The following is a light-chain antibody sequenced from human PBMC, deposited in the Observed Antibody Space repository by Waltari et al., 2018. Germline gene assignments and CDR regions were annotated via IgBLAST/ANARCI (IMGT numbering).Light chain of an antibody. J-gene: IGLJ1*01. CDR2: GAT. CDR3: FSFVAANSFV. V-gene: IGLV2-23*01. CDR1: SNDIGNYDL. Sequence: QSPLTQPASVSGSPGQSITLPCTGTSNDIGNYDLVRWYQQRQGEAPTLSIYGATKRPSGVSNRFSGSKSGKTASLTISGLQTEDEADYYCFSFVAANSFVFGPGTKVTVL.